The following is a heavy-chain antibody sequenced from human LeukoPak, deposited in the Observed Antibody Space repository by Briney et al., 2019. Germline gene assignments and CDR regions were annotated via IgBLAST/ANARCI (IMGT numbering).Heavy chain of an antibody. CDR1: GFTFSSYG. V-gene: IGHV3-23*01. J-gene: IGHJ3*02. CDR3: AKSIAVAVYAFDI. Sequence: GGTLRLSCAASGFTFSSYGMSWVRQAPGKGLEWVSAISGSGGSTYYADSVKGRFTISRDNSKNTLCLQMNSLRAEDTAVYYCAKSIAVAVYAFDIWGQGTMVTVSS. CDR2: ISGSGGST. D-gene: IGHD6-19*01.